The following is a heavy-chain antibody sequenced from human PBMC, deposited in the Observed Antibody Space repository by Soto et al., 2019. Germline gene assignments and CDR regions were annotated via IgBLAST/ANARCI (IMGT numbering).Heavy chain of an antibody. Sequence: SVKVTCKASVGTFSSYAISWVRQPPGQGLEWMGGIIHIFGTANYAQKFQGRVTITADESTSTAYMELSSLRSAYTAVYYCARVEIYSNYCLFDPWGQGTLVTVSS. D-gene: IGHD4-4*01. CDR3: ARVEIYSNYCLFDP. CDR2: IIHIFGTA. J-gene: IGHJ5*02. V-gene: IGHV1-69*13. CDR1: VGTFSSYA.